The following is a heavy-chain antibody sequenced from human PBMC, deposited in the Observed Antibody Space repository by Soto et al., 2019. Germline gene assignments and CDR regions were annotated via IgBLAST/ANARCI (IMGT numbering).Heavy chain of an antibody. D-gene: IGHD1-26*01. CDR2: IYYSGST. CDR3: ARGGANDAFDI. CDR1: GGSISSYY. V-gene: IGHV4-59*01. Sequence: TSETLSLTCTVSGGSISSYYWSWIRQPPGKGLEWIGYIYYSGSTNYNPSLKSRVTISVDTSKNQFSLKLSSVTAADTAVYYCARGGANDAFDIWGQGTMVTVSS. J-gene: IGHJ3*02.